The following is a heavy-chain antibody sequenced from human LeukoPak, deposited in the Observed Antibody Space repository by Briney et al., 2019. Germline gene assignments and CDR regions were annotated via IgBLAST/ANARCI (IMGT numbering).Heavy chain of an antibody. CDR2: IKQDGSER. V-gene: IGHV3-7*01. D-gene: IGHD2-15*01. CDR3: ARGFDMAYYYYGMDV. Sequence: GGSLRLSCAVSGFTFSIHWMTWVRQAPGKGLEWVANIKQDGSERYYVDSVKGRFTISRDNAKNSLYLQMNSLRAEDTAVYYCARGFDMAYYYYGMDVWGQGTTVTVSS. J-gene: IGHJ6*02. CDR1: GFTFSIHW.